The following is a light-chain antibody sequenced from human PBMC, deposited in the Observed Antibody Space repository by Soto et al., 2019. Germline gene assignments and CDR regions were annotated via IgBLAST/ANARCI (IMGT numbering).Light chain of an antibody. J-gene: IGKJ5*01. Sequence: EIVLTQSPGTLSLSPGERATLSCRASQSVSSYLAWYQQKPGQAPRLLIYDASNRATGIPARFSGTGSGTDFTLTISRLEPEDFAVYYCQHFGDSPITFGQGTRRENK. CDR3: QHFGDSPIT. CDR1: QSVSSY. V-gene: IGKV3-11*01. CDR2: DAS.